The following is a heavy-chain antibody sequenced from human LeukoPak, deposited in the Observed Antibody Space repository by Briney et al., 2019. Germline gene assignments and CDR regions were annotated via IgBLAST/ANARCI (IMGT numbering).Heavy chain of an antibody. J-gene: IGHJ4*02. D-gene: IGHD2-2*01. CDR3: AKVSDIVVVPAAPIDY. CDR2: IKSKTDGGTT. CDR1: GFTFSNAW. V-gene: IGHV3-15*01. Sequence: GGSLRLSCAASGFTFSNAWMSWVRQAPGKGLEWVGRIKSKTDGGTTDYAAPVKGRFTVSRDDSKNTLYLQMNSLRAEDTAVYYCAKVSDIVVVPAAPIDYWGQGTLVTVSS.